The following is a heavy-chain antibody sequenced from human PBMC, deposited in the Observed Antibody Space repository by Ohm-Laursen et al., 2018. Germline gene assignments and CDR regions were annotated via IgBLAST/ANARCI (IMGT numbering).Heavy chain of an antibody. CDR3: ARGDDFFDP. CDR2: VYYSGST. Sequence: SETLSLTCTVSGGSISSYYWSWIRQPPGKGLEWIGYVYYSGSTNYSPSLKSRVTISVDTSKNQFSLKLSSVTAADTAVYYCARGDDFFDPWGQGTLVTVSS. J-gene: IGHJ5*02. V-gene: IGHV4-59*01. CDR1: GGSISSYY. D-gene: IGHD3-3*01.